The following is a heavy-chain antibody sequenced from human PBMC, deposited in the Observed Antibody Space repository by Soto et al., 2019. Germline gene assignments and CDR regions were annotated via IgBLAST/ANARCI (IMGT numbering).Heavy chain of an antibody. J-gene: IGHJ6*02. CDR1: GFTFSSYG. D-gene: IGHD5-12*01. V-gene: IGHV3-30*18. CDR3: AKATRDSIYYGMDV. CDR2: ISYDGSNK. Sequence: GGSLRLSCAASGFTFSSYGMHWVRQAPGKGLEWVAVISYDGSNKYYADSVKGRFTISRDNSKNTLYLQMNSLRAEDTAVYYCAKATRDSIYYGMDVWGQGTTVTVSS.